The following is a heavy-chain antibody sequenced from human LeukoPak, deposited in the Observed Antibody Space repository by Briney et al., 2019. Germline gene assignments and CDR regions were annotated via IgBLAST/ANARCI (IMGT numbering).Heavy chain of an antibody. CDR1: GGSISSYY. CDR2: IYDSGST. J-gene: IGHJ4*02. CDR3: ARRSSNWYFDY. Sequence: PSETLSLTCTVSGGSISSYYWSRIRQPPGKGLEWIGYIYDSGSTNYNPSLKSRVTISMDTSKNQFSLKLSSVTAADTAVYYCARRSSNWYFDYWGQGTLVTVSS. D-gene: IGHD4-11*01. V-gene: IGHV4-59*08.